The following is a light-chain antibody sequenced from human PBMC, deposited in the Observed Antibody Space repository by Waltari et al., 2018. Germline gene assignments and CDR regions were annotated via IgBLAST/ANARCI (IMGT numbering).Light chain of an antibody. Sequence: QSALTQPASVSGSPGQSITISCTGTSSDVGSYNLVSWYQQHTGKAPKLMIYEGSKRPSVVSNRLSGSKSGNTASLTISGLQAEDEADYYCCSYAGSSTFKVFGGGTKLTVL. CDR3: CSYAGSSTFKV. CDR2: EGS. V-gene: IGLV2-23*03. CDR1: SSDVGSYNL. J-gene: IGLJ3*02.